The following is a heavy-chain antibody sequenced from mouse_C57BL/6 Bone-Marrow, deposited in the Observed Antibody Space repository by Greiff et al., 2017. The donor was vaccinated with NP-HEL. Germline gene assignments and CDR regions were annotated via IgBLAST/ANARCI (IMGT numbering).Heavy chain of an antibody. J-gene: IGHJ4*01. CDR2: ILPGSGST. CDR3: ARTYYGSSYDYYAMDY. D-gene: IGHD1-1*01. V-gene: IGHV1-9*01. Sequence: QVQLQQSGAELMKPGASVKLSCKATGYTFTGYWIEWVKQRPGHGLEWIGEILPGSGSTNYNEKFKGKATFTADTPSNTAYMQLSSLTTEDSAIYYCARTYYGSSYDYYAMDYWGQGTSVTVSS. CDR1: GYTFTGYW.